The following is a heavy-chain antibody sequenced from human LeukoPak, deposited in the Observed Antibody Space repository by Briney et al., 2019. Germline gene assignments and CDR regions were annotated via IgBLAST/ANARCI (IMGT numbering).Heavy chain of an antibody. V-gene: IGHV1-2*02. Sequence: ASVKVSCKASGYTFTGYYMHWVRQAPGQGLEWMGWINPNSGGTNYAQKFQGRVTMTRDTSISTAYMELSRLRSDDTAVYYCARDIPQYSGIIGSAVDIWGQGTMVTVSS. CDR1: GYTFTGYY. D-gene: IGHD1-26*01. CDR2: INPNSGGT. CDR3: ARDIPQYSGIIGSAVDI. J-gene: IGHJ3*02.